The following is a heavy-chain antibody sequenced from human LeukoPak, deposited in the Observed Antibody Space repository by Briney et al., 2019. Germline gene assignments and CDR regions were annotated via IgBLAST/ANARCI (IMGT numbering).Heavy chain of an antibody. CDR2: ISDSGVGT. CDR3: AKDRGTSLCDAFDI. V-gene: IGHV3-23*01. D-gene: IGHD6-25*01. Sequence: GGSLRLSCAASGFTFSSYGMNWVRQAPGKGLEWVSGISDSGVGTKHAGSVKGRFTISRDNSKNTLYLQMNSLRAEDTAIYYCAKDRGTSLCDAFDIWGQGTMVTVSS. CDR1: GFTFSSYG. J-gene: IGHJ3*02.